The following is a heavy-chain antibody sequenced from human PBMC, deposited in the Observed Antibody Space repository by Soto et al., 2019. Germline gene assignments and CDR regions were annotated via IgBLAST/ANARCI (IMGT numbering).Heavy chain of an antibody. D-gene: IGHD4-4*01. CDR1: GGTFSSSA. CDR3: ARDNDRLHVGGNYYYILDV. CDR2: IIPLFRTP. V-gene: IGHV1-69*12. J-gene: IGHJ6*02. Sequence: QVQLVQSGAEMKEPGSSVKVSCKTSGGTFSSSAISWLRQAPGQGLAWMGVIIPLFRTPDYAQKFQGRVTIAADESTSTAYMELSSLRAEDTAVYYCARDNDRLHVGGNYYYILDVWGQGTTITVSS.